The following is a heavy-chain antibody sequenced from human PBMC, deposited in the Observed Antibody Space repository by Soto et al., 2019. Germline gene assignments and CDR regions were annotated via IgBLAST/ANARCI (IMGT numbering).Heavy chain of an antibody. D-gene: IGHD2-2*01. CDR3: ARIPYCTSTTCYFANY. CDR1: GGSVSSTSYY. CDR2: VYYSGST. J-gene: IGHJ4*02. Sequence: PSETLSLTCTVSGGSVSSTSYYWGWIRQPPGEGLEWIASVYYSGSTYYNPSLKSRVTISVDTSKNEFSLKLRSVTAADTAVYFCARIPYCTSTTCYFANYWGQGTLVTV. V-gene: IGHV4-39*01.